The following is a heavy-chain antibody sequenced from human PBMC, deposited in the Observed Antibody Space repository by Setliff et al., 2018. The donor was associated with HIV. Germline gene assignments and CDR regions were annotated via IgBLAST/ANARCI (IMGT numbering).Heavy chain of an antibody. D-gene: IGHD2-2*01. CDR1: GYTFTSFG. CDR3: ARDHCSSSGCYEYSYYGMDV. CDR2: IHPSGGST. J-gene: IGHJ6*02. V-gene: IGHV1-46*01. Sequence: ASVKVSCKASGYTFTSFGINWVRQAPGQGLEWMGVIHPSGGSTSYAQSFQDRVTMTRDTSISTAYMEVSRLRSDDTAVYYCARDHCSSSGCYEYSYYGMDVWGQGTTVTVSS.